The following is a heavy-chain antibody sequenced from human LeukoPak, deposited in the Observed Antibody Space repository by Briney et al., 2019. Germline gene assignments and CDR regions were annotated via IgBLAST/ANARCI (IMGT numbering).Heavy chain of an antibody. J-gene: IGHJ4*02. D-gene: IGHD3-10*01. V-gene: IGHV4-59*01. CDR3: ARSSVGSRPNYYAPTPRWYFDY. CDR2: IYYSGST. CDR1: GGSISSYY. Sequence: SETLSLTCTVSGGSISSYYWSWIRQPPGMGLEWIGYIYYSGSTNYNPSLKSRVTISVDTSKNQFSLKLSSVTAADTAVYYCARSSVGSRPNYYAPTPRWYFDYWGQGTLVTVSS.